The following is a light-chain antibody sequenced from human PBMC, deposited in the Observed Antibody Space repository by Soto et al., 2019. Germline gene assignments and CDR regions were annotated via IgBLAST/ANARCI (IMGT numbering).Light chain of an antibody. J-gene: IGKJ2*01. CDR3: QQLNTHPYT. CDR1: QGISSF. Sequence: DIQLTQPPSFLSAAVGDRVTLTCRASQGISSFLAWYQQKPGKAPKLLISAASTLQSGVPSRLSGSGSGTEFTLTISSLQTEDFATYYCQQLNTHPYTFGQGTKLEIK. CDR2: AAS. V-gene: IGKV1-9*01.